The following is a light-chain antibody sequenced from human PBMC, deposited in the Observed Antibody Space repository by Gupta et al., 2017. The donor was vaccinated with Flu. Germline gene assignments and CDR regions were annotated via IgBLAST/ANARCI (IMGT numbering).Light chain of an antibody. CDR1: SSNVGSNA. V-gene: IGLV1-44*01. Sequence: QSVLPQPPSASGTPAQRVTIDRSGTSSNVGSNAVHWYQQAPATAPKLLIYDNNQRPSGVPDRFSGSKAGTSATLAISGLHSEEAAHYYCEEWNDSLSGDYVFGAGTELTVL. CDR2: DNN. J-gene: IGLJ1*01. CDR3: EEWNDSLSGDYV.